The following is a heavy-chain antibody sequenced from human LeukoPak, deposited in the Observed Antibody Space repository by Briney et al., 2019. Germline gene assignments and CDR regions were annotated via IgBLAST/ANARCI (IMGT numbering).Heavy chain of an antibody. V-gene: IGHV4-34*01. D-gene: IGHD5-12*01. Sequence: SETLSLTCAVYGGSFSGYYWSWIRQPPGKGLEWIGEINHSGSTNYNPSLKSRVTISVGTSKNQFSLKLSSVTAADTAVYYCARGGGYSGYMDYWGQGTLVTVSS. J-gene: IGHJ4*02. CDR1: GGSFSGYY. CDR3: ARGGGYSGYMDY. CDR2: INHSGST.